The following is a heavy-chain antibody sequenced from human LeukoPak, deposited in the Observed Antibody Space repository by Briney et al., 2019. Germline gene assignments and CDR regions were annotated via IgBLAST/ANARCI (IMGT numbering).Heavy chain of an antibody. V-gene: IGHV3-30-3*01. CDR2: ISFDGSNK. CDR1: GFTFRSYA. CDR3: AKDYSTSGNYFSRD. D-gene: IGHD3-10*01. J-gene: IGHJ1*01. Sequence: PGRSLRLSCAASGFTFRSYAMHWVRQAPGKGLEWVADISFDGSNKYYADSVQGRFTISRDNSKNTLYLQMNSLRAEDTAVYYCAKDYSTSGNYFSRDWGQGTLVTVSS.